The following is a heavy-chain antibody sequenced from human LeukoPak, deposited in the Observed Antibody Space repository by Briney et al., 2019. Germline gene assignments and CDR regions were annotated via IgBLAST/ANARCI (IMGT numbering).Heavy chain of an antibody. CDR3: ATLFWSGYY. J-gene: IGHJ4*02. D-gene: IGHD3-3*01. Sequence: KASETLSLTCTVSGGSISSGDYYWSWIRQPPGKGLEWIGHIYHSGITYYNPSLKSRVTFLVDTSKNQFSLKLSSVTAADTAVYYCATLFWSGYYWGQGTLVTVSS. V-gene: IGHV4-30-4*08. CDR2: IYHSGIT. CDR1: GGSISSGDYY.